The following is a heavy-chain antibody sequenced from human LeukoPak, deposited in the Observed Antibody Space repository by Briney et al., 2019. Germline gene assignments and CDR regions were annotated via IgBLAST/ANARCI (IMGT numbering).Heavy chain of an antibody. CDR3: ARAEGYGGELDS. D-gene: IGHD4-23*01. V-gene: IGHV3-30*13. CDR1: GFTFSDYY. CDR2: IPYDGSNK. J-gene: IGHJ4*02. Sequence: GGSLRLSCAPSGFTFSDYYMSWIRQAPGKGLEWVAVIPYDGSNKYYADSVKGRFTISRENSKNRLYLQMNSLRAEDTAVYYCARAEGYGGELDSWGQGTLVTVSS.